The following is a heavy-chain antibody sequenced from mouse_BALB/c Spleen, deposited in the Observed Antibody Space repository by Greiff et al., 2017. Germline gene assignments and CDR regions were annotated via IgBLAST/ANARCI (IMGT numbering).Heavy chain of an antibody. J-gene: IGHJ4*01. CDR1: GYTFTSYW. CDR2: IYPGDGDT. Sequence: SGAELARPGASVKLSCKASGYTFTSYWMQWVKQRPGQGLEWIGAIYPGDGDTRYTQKFKGKATLTADKSSSTAYMQLSSLASEDSAVYYCARFYYDSYYYAMDYWGQGTSVTVSS. D-gene: IGHD2-4*01. CDR3: ARFYYDSYYYAMDY. V-gene: IGHV1-87*01.